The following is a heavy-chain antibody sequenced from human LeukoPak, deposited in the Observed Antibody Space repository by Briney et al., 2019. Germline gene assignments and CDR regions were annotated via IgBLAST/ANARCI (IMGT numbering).Heavy chain of an antibody. CDR1: GGPISSSSYY. J-gene: IGHJ4*02. V-gene: IGHV4-39*01. D-gene: IGHD3-22*01. CDR3: AREKYYYDSSGYQPFDY. Sequence: SETLSLTCTVSGGPISSSSYYWGWIRQPPGKGLEWIGSIYYSGSTYYNPSLKSRVTISVDTSKNQFSLKLSSVTAADTAVYYCAREKYYYDSSGYQPFDYWGQGTLVTISS. CDR2: IYYSGST.